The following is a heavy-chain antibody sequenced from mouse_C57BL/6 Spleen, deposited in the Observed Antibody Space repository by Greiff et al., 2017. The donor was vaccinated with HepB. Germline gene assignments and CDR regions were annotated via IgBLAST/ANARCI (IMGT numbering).Heavy chain of an antibody. Sequence: VQLQQSGPELVKPGASVKISCKASGYTFTDYYMNWVKQSHGKSLEWIGDINPNNGGTSYNQKFKGKATLTVDKSSSTAYMELRSLTSEDSAVYYCARGITTVYYAMDYWGQGTSVTVSS. CDR1: GYTFTDYY. J-gene: IGHJ4*01. V-gene: IGHV1-26*01. CDR2: INPNNGGT. CDR3: ARGITTVYYAMDY. D-gene: IGHD1-1*01.